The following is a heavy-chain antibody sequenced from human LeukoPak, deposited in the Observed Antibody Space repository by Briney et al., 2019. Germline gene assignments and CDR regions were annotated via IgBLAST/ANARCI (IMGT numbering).Heavy chain of an antibody. Sequence: GGSLRLSCVASGFTFSSYWMHWVRQPPGKGPVWVSRINTDGSTSSYADSVKGRFTISRDNARNSLYLQMNSLRAEDTAVYYCARGGSVSGYYTTYWGQGTLVTVPS. D-gene: IGHD3-22*01. V-gene: IGHV3-74*01. CDR2: INTDGSTS. J-gene: IGHJ4*02. CDR3: ARGGSVSGYYTTY. CDR1: GFTFSSYW.